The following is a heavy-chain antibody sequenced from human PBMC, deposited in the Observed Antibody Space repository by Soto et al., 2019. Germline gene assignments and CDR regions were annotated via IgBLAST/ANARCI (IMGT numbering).Heavy chain of an antibody. CDR2: IAYTGIT. D-gene: IGHD5-12*01. CDR3: AREGFSGYEALDY. V-gene: IGHV4-59*01. CDR1: GGPIRSYY. Sequence: QVHLQESGPGLLKPSETLSLTCGVSGGPIRSYYLSWVRPAPGKGLEWIAYIAYTGITGYNPALRSRVTISGDTSQNLFSLKMTSVTAADTAVYYCAREGFSGYEALDYWGQGILVTVSS. J-gene: IGHJ4*02.